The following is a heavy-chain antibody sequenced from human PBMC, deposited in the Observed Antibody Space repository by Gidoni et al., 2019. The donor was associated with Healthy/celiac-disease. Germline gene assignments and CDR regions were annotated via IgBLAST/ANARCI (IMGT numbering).Heavy chain of an antibody. D-gene: IGHD6-13*01. CDR3: AKDPRSWYVPLFVY. Sequence: EVQLLECGGGLVQPGGSLRLYCAASGFTFSSYAMSWVRQAPGKGREWVSAISGSGGITYYSASVTGRFTISRANSKNTLYLQMNSLRAADTAVYYCAKDPRSWYVPLFVYWGQGTLVTVSS. J-gene: IGHJ4*02. V-gene: IGHV3-23*01. CDR2: ISGSGGIT. CDR1: GFTFSSYA.